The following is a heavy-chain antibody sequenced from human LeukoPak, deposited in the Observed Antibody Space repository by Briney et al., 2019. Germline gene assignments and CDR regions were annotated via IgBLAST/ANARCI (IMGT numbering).Heavy chain of an antibody. CDR3: AKQDTAMVYFDY. CDR1: GFTFSSYA. D-gene: IGHD5-18*01. J-gene: IGHJ4*02. CDR2: ISYDGSNK. V-gene: IGHV3-30*04. Sequence: GGSLRFSCAASGFTFSSYAMHWVRQAPGKGLEWVAVISYDGSNKYYADSVKGRFTISRDNSKNTLYLQMNSLRAEDTAVYYCAKQDTAMVYFDYWGQGTLVTVSS.